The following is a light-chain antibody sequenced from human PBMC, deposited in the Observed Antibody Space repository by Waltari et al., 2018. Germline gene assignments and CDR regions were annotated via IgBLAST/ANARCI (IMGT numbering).Light chain of an antibody. J-gene: IGLJ2*01. CDR3: AAWDDSLSGTGV. CDR1: SSNIGNNY. V-gene: IGLV1-47*01. Sequence: QSVLTPPPSASGTPGQRVTISCSGSSSNIGNNYVYWYQQLTGTAPKLLIYRNNQRPSGVPDRFSGSKSGTSASLAISGLRSEDEADYYCAAWDDSLSGTGVFGGGTKLTVL. CDR2: RNN.